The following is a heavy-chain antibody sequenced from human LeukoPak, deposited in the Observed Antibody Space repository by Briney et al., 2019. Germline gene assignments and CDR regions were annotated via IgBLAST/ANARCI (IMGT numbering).Heavy chain of an antibody. D-gene: IGHD4/OR15-4a*01. CDR2: IYSGGST. V-gene: IGHV3-53*01. CDR1: GFTVSSNY. Sequence: PGGPLRLSCAASGFTVSSNYMSWVRQAPGKGLEWVSVIYSGGSTYNADSVKGRFTISRDNSKNTLYLQMNSLRAEDTAVYYCAKDRGYGEHEPFESWGLGSLVTVSS. CDR3: AKDRGYGEHEPFES. J-gene: IGHJ4*02.